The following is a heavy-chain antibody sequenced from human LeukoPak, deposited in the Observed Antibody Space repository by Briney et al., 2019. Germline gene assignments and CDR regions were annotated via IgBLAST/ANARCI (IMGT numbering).Heavy chain of an antibody. Sequence: PGGSLRLSCVASGFTFSSYGMHWVRQAPGKGLEWVSAISGSGGSTYYADSVKGRFTISRDNSKNTLYLQMNSLRAEDTAVYYCAKPMVRGPSLTSFVDYWGQGTLVTVSS. D-gene: IGHD3-10*01. CDR2: ISGSGGST. CDR3: AKPMVRGPSLTSFVDY. CDR1: GFTFSSYG. V-gene: IGHV3-23*01. J-gene: IGHJ4*02.